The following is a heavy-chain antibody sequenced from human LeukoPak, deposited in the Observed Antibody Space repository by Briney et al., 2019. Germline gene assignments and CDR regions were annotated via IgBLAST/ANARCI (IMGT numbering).Heavy chain of an antibody. CDR2: INHSGST. CDR3: ARGEDYYDSSGGY. J-gene: IGHJ4*02. Sequence: PSETLSLTCTVSGGSISSYYWSWIRQPPGKGLEWIGEINHSGSTNYNPSLKSRVTISVDTSKNQFSLKLSSVTAADTAVYYCARGEDYYDSSGGYWGQGTLVTVPS. V-gene: IGHV4-34*01. D-gene: IGHD3-22*01. CDR1: GGSISSYY.